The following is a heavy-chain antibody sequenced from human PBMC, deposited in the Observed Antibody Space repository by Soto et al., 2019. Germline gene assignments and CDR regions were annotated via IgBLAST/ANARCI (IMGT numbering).Heavy chain of an antibody. CDR3: ARESGSGSSVFDY. D-gene: IGHD3-10*01. Sequence: QVQLVESGGGVVQPGRSLRLSCAASGFTFSSYAMHWVRQAPGKGLEWVAVISYDGSNKYYADSVKGRFTISRDNSKNTPYLQMNSLRAEDTAVYYCARESGSGSSVFDYWGQGTLVTVSS. CDR1: GFTFSSYA. CDR2: ISYDGSNK. V-gene: IGHV3-30-3*01. J-gene: IGHJ4*02.